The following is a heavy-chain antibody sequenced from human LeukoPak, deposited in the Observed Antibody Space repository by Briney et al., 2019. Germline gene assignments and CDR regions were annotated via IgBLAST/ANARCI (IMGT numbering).Heavy chain of an antibody. V-gene: IGHV4-34*01. D-gene: IGHD5-18*01. CDR3: ASGGYSYGRKFDY. J-gene: IGHJ4*02. Sequence: EPLSLACAVYGGSFSGYYWSWIRQPPEKGLEWIGEINHSGSTNYNPSLKSRVTISVDTSKNQFSLKLSSVTAADTAVYYCASGGYSYGRKFDYWGQGTLVTVSS. CDR1: GGSFSGYY. CDR2: INHSGST.